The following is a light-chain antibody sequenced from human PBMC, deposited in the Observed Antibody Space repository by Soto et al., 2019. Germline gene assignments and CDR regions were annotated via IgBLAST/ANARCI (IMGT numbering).Light chain of an antibody. V-gene: IGLV2-14*01. CDR3: NSLSVTLMSV. J-gene: IGLJ1*01. CDR1: STDVGGYSA. CDR2: DVT. Sequence: QSALSPPASVSGSPVQTITISCTGTSTDVGGYSAVSLYHHHPGKAPKPIIYDVTHRPSGVSDRFSDPKSGNTASLTSSGLQAHDEADYYCNSLSVTLMSVFRTWTKITVL.